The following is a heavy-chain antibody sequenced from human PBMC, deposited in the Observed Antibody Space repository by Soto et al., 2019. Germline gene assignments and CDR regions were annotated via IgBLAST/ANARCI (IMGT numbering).Heavy chain of an antibody. CDR3: ARGPHFGR. J-gene: IGHJ4*02. CDR2: INHSGRT. Sequence: SETLSLTCAVYGGSFSGYYWSWIRQPPGKGLEWIGEINHSGRTNYNPSLRSRVTISIDTSKNQFSLKLSSVTAADTAVYYCARGPHFGRWGQGTLVTVSS. D-gene: IGHD3-3*01. CDR1: GGSFSGYY. V-gene: IGHV4-34*01.